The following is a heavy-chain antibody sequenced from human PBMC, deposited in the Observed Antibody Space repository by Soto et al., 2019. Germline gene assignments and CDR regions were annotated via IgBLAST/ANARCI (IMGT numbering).Heavy chain of an antibody. Sequence: EVQLVESGGGLVQPGGSLKLSCVASGFTFSGRWMHWVRQAPGKGLVWVSHIIRGGSRTSSVASVKGRFSISRDNAETAVSLQMNSLSVEAPAVYYCATGGEPGSLDYWGQGILVPVSS. CDR1: GFTFSGRW. CDR3: ATGGEPGSLDY. J-gene: IGHJ4*02. D-gene: IGHD3-16*01. CDR2: IIRGGSRT. V-gene: IGHV3-74*01.